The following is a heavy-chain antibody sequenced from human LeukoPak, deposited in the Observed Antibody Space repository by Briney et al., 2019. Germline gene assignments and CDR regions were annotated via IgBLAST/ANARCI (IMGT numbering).Heavy chain of an antibody. D-gene: IGHD3-22*01. J-gene: IGHJ4*02. V-gene: IGHV4-34*01. CDR3: ARCPLLPAYYDSSGHDY. CDR2: INDSGST. CDR1: GGPFRGYY. Sequence: PSETPALPCAVDGGPFRGYYWSWIRQPPGKGVEWVGEINDSGSTKYNRSLKGRVTLSVDTSKNQSSLKLSPLTTADTAVYYCARCPLLPAYYDSSGHDYWGQGTLVTVSS.